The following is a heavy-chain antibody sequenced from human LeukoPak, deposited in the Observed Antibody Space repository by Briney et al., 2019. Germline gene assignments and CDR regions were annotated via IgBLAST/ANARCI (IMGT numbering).Heavy chain of an antibody. D-gene: IGHD4-17*01. Sequence: PGGSLRLSCAASGFTFSSYSMNWVRQAPGKGLEWVSYISSSSSTIYYADSVKGRFTISRDNAKNSLYLQMNSLRAEDTAVYYCARFRGSRKMTTVTTGPLWGQGTLVTVSS. V-gene: IGHV3-48*04. CDR1: GFTFSSYS. CDR3: ARFRGSRKMTTVTTGPL. CDR2: ISSSSSTI. J-gene: IGHJ4*02.